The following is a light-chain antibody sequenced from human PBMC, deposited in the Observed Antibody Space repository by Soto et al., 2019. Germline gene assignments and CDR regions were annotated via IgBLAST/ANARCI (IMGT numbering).Light chain of an antibody. V-gene: IGLV2-23*01. J-gene: IGLJ1*01. CDR2: EGS. CDR3: CSYAGSSTPYV. CDR1: SSDAGSYNL. Sequence: QSALTQPASVSGSRGQSITISCTGTSSDAGSYNLVSWYQQHPGKDPKLVIYEGSKRPSGISNRISGCKSGKTASLTISGLQAEDDADYYCCSYAGSSTPYVFGTGTKVNVL.